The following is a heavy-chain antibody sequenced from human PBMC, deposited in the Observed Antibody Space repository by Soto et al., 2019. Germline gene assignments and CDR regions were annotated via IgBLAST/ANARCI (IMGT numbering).Heavy chain of an antibody. CDR1: GGYMSSRAYY. Sequence: TLTLPRTVSGGYMSSRAYYWGWIRQSRGRGLQWIVIIHNSGSTYYNSSLKSRVTISVDTSNNHFSLRLSSMTAADTAVYFCARHGVTRLSFDVWAQGSLVTVSS. CDR2: IHNSGST. J-gene: IGHJ4*02. V-gene: IGHV4-39*01. CDR3: ARHGVTRLSFDV. D-gene: IGHD2-2*01.